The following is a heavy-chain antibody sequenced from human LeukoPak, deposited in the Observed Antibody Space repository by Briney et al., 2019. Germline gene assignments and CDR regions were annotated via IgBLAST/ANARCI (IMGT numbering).Heavy chain of an antibody. CDR3: ARQIRGYSDYFDY. Sequence: GGSLRLSCAASGFTFSDYYMSWIRQPPGQGLEWVSYITSSSSYTNYADSVKGRFTISRDNAKNSLYLQMNSLRAEDTAMYYCARQIRGYSDYFDYWGQGTLVTVSS. D-gene: IGHD5-18*01. J-gene: IGHJ4*02. CDR1: GFTFSDYY. CDR2: ITSSSSYT. V-gene: IGHV3-11*03.